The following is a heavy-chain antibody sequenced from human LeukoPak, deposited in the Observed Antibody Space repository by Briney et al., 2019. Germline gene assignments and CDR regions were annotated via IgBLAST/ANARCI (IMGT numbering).Heavy chain of an antibody. CDR1: GGSINSGGYS. CDR2: IYQSGST. CDR3: ARYGDYVLRYNWFDP. V-gene: IGHV4-30-2*01. D-gene: IGHD4-17*01. Sequence: PSETLSLTCTVSGGSINSGGYSWSWIRQPPGKGLEWIGYIYQSGSTYYNPSLKSRVTISVDRSKNQFSLNLSSVTAADTAVYYCARYGDYVLRYNWFDPWGQGALVTVSS. J-gene: IGHJ5*02.